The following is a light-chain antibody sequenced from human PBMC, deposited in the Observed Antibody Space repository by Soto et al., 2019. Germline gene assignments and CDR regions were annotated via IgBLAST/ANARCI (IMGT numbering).Light chain of an antibody. V-gene: IGKV3-11*01. J-gene: IGKJ1*01. CDR2: DAS. CDR1: QNIGNY. CDR3: RQRSDRPT. Sequence: EIVLTQSPATLSVSPGESATLSCRASQNIGNYLAWYQQKSGQAPRLLIHDASNRAAGIPARFSGSGSGTDFSLTISSLDPEDSAVYFRRQRSDRPTFGQGTKVEI.